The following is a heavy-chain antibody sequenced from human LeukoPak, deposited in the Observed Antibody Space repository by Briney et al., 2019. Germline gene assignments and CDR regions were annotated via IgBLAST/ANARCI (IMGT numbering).Heavy chain of an antibody. V-gene: IGHV1-69*13. CDR2: IIPIFGTA. Sequence: GASVKVSCKASGGTFSSYAISWVRQAPGQGLEWMGGIIPIFGTANYAQKFQGRVTITADESTSTAYMELSSLRSEDTAVYYCARVVAVAGKSYYYCGMDVWGQGTTVTVSS. D-gene: IGHD6-19*01. CDR3: ARVVAVAGKSYYYCGMDV. J-gene: IGHJ6*02. CDR1: GGTFSSYA.